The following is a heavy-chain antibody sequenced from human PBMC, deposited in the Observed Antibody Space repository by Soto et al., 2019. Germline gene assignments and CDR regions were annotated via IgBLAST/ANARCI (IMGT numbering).Heavy chain of an antibody. Sequence: SETLSLTCAVYGGSFSGYYWSWIRQPPGKGLEWIGEINHSGSTNYNPSLKSRVTISVDTSKNQFSLKLSSVTAADTAVYYCARGRNRLGYCSSNSCYRDKWFDPWGQGTLVTVSS. CDR1: GGSFSGYY. V-gene: IGHV4-34*01. D-gene: IGHD2-2*02. CDR2: INHSGST. J-gene: IGHJ5*02. CDR3: ARGRNRLGYCSSNSCYRDKWFDP.